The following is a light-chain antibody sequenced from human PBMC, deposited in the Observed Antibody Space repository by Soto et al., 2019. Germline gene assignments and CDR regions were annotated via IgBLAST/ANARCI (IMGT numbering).Light chain of an antibody. J-gene: IGLJ2*01. CDR2: EGS. V-gene: IGLV2-23*03. CDR1: SGDVGSYNL. Sequence: QSALTQPASVSGSPGQSITISCTGISGDVGSYNLVSWYQQHPGKAPKLMIYEGSKRPSGVSNRFSGSKSGNTASLTISGLQAEDEADYHCCSCAGSATFVVFGGGTKLTVL. CDR3: CSCAGSATFVV.